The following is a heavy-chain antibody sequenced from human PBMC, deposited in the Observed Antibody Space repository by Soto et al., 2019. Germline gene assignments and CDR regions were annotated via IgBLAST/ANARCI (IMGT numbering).Heavy chain of an antibody. Sequence: SETLSLTCTVSGCSISSYYWSWIRQPPGKGLEWIGYIYYSGSTNYNPSLKSRVTISVDTSKNQFSLKLSSVTAADTAVYYCARDRGAALNWFDPWGQGTLVTVSS. CDR2: IYYSGST. CDR1: GCSISSYY. CDR3: ARDRGAALNWFDP. J-gene: IGHJ5*02. D-gene: IGHD4-17*01. V-gene: IGHV4-59*01.